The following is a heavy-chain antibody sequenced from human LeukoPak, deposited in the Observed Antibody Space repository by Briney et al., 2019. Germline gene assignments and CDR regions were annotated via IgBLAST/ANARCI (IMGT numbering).Heavy chain of an antibody. J-gene: IGHJ4*02. CDR3: ARGGLTIAEATTSWYLDY. CDR2: IGLSGSSI. D-gene: IGHD1-26*01. CDR1: GFTLSSYE. V-gene: IGHV3-48*03. Sequence: PGGSLRLSCAASGFTLSSYEMNWVRQAPGKGLEWGSFIGLSGSSIYYADSVKGRFTISRDNSKNSLYLQMNSLRGEDTAVYYCARGGLTIAEATTSWYLDYWGQGILVTVSS.